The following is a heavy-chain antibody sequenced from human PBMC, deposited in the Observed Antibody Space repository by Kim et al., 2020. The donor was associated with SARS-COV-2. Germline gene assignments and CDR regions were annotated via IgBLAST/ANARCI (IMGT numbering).Heavy chain of an antibody. Sequence: ASVKVSCKASGYTFTSYAMNWVRQAPGQGLEWMGWINTNTGNPTYAQGFTGRFVFSLDTSVSTAYLQISSLKAEDTAVYYCARDLRFLEWLSHPHDAFDIWGQGTMVTVSS. CDR1: GYTFTSYA. J-gene: IGHJ3*02. CDR3: ARDLRFLEWLSHPHDAFDI. V-gene: IGHV7-4-1*02. D-gene: IGHD3-3*01. CDR2: INTNTGNP.